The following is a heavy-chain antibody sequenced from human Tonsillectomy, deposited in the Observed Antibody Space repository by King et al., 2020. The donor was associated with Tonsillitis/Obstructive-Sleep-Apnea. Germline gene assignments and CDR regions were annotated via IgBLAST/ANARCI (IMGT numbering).Heavy chain of an antibody. V-gene: IGHV1-18*01. CDR3: ARQPRGGSRNDYYYYYMDV. Sequence: QLVQSGAEVKKPGASVKVSCKASGYTFTSYGINWVRQAPGQGLEWMGCISAYNGNTNYAHRLPGRGTMTTDTSTSTAYMELRGLRSDQTAVYYCARQPRGGSRNDYYYYYMDVWGKGTTVTVSS. D-gene: IGHD2-2*01. CDR2: ISAYNGNT. CDR1: GYTFTSYG. J-gene: IGHJ6*03.